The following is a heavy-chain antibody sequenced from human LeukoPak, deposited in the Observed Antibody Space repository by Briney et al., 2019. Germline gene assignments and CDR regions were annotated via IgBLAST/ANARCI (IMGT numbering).Heavy chain of an antibody. CDR1: GFTFSSYG. CDR3: AKDFRVGSWPDAFDI. D-gene: IGHD6-13*01. V-gene: IGHV3-30*18. Sequence: PGRSLRLSCAASGFTFSSYGMHWVRQAPGKGLEWVAVISYDGSNKYCADSVKGRFTISRDNSKNTLYLQMNSLRAEDTAVYYCAKDFRVGSWPDAFDIWGQGTMVTVSS. CDR2: ISYDGSNK. J-gene: IGHJ3*02.